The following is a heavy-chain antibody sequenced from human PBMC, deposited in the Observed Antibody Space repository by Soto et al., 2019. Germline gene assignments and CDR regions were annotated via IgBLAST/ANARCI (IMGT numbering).Heavy chain of an antibody. CDR3: ARGDNGTGGYPFPYFDY. J-gene: IGHJ4*02. CDR1: GYSFTGNY. D-gene: IGHD2-8*02. CDR2: INPDSGAT. V-gene: IGHV1-2*02. Sequence: HEHLVQSGAEVKRPGASLKVSCKASGYSFTGNYIHWVRQAPGQGLEWMGWINPDSGATNYAQNFQGRVTLTSDTSISTASMDLTSLTSDDTAVYYCARGDNGTGGYPFPYFDYWGQGTLVIVSS.